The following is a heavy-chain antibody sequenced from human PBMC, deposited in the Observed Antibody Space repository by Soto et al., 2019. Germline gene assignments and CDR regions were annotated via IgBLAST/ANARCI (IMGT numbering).Heavy chain of an antibody. CDR3: ASRGDYGAFDI. CDR2: IIPIFGTS. CDR1: GGTFSSYA. V-gene: IGHV1-69*13. J-gene: IGHJ3*02. Sequence: ASVKVSCKASGGTFSSYAISWVLQAPGQGLEWMGGIIPIFGTSNYAQKFQGRVTITADESTSTAYMELSSLRSEDTAVYYCASRGDYGAFDIWGQGAMVTVSS. D-gene: IGHD4-17*01.